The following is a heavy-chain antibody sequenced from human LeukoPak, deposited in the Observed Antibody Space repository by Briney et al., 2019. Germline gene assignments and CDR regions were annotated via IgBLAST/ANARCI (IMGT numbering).Heavy chain of an antibody. CDR1: GFTFSSYA. CDR3: AKGRYSGSYYNWFDP. V-gene: IGHV3-23*01. J-gene: IGHJ5*02. D-gene: IGHD1-26*01. Sequence: GGSLRLSCATSGFTFSSYAMSWVRQAPGKGLEWVSAISGSGGSTYYADSVKGRFTISRDTSKNTLYLQMNSLRAEDTAVYYCAKGRYSGSYYNWFDPWGQGTLVTVSS. CDR2: ISGSGGST.